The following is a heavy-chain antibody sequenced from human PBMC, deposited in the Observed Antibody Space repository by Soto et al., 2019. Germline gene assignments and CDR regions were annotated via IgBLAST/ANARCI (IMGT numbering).Heavy chain of an antibody. Sequence: QITLNESGPTPVKPRQTLTLTCTFSGFSLTTSGVGVAWIRQSPGKAPEWLALIYWDDDKRYSPSLKSRLTITKDTFKIQVVLTMANLDPADTATYYCAHRVLRTVFGLVTTTAIYFDFWGQGTPVAVSS. D-gene: IGHD3-3*01. CDR2: IYWDDDK. CDR1: GFSLTTSGVG. V-gene: IGHV2-5*02. CDR3: AHRVLRTVFGLVTTTAIYFDF. J-gene: IGHJ4*02.